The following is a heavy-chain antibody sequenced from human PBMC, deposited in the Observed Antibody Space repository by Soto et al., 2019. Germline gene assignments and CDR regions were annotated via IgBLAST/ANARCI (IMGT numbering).Heavy chain of an antibody. Sequence: EVQLVETGGGLIQPGGSLRLSCAASGFTVSSNYMSWVRQAPGKGLEWVSVSYSGGSTYYADSVKGRFTISRDNSKNTLYLQMNSLRAEDTAVYYCARDRATSAFDIWGQGTMVTVSS. CDR1: GFTVSSNY. CDR3: ARDRATSAFDI. D-gene: IGHD5-12*01. CDR2: SYSGGST. J-gene: IGHJ3*02. V-gene: IGHV3-53*02.